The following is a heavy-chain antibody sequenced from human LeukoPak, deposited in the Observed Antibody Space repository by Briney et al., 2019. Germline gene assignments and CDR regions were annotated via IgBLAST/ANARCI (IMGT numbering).Heavy chain of an antibody. J-gene: IGHJ5*02. D-gene: IGHD1-26*01. V-gene: IGHV3-9*03. CDR1: GFTFDDYA. Sequence: GGSLRLSCAASGFTFDDYAMHWVRQAPGKGLEWVSGISWNSGSIGYADSVKGRFTISRDNAKNSLYLQMNSLRAEDMALYYCAKGFSGELLTWFDPWGQGTLVTVSS. CDR3: AKGFSGELLTWFDP. CDR2: ISWNSGSI.